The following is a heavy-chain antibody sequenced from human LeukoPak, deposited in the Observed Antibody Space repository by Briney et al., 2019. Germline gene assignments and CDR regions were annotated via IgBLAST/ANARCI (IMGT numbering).Heavy chain of an antibody. CDR1: GFTFSNAW. J-gene: IGHJ4*02. Sequence: PGESLRLSCAASGFTFSNAWMSWVRQDPGRGLEWVGRIKRKGDDGTIDYAAPVKGRLSISRDDSKNTLYLQMNSLKSEDTAVYYCTAGTGRSDFDYWGQGTLVTVSS. V-gene: IGHV3-15*01. CDR2: IKRKGDDGTI. D-gene: IGHD3/OR15-3a*01. CDR3: TAGTGRSDFDY.